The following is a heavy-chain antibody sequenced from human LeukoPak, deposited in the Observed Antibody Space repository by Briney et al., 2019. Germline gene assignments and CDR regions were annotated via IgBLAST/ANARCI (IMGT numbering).Heavy chain of an antibody. CDR2: IRYDGSNK. CDR3: ARDDSSGLDAFDI. Sequence: RGSLRLSCAASGFTFSSYGMHWVRQAPGKGLEWVAFIRYDGSNKYYADSVKGRFTISRDNSKNTLYLQMNSLRAEDTAVYYCARDDSSGLDAFDIWGQGTMVTVSS. J-gene: IGHJ3*02. CDR1: GFTFSSYG. D-gene: IGHD3-22*01. V-gene: IGHV3-30*02.